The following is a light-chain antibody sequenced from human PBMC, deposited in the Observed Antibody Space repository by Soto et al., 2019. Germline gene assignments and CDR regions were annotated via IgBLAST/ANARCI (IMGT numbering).Light chain of an antibody. CDR2: AAS. CDR1: QGISSY. J-gene: IGKJ1*01. V-gene: IGKV1-39*01. Sequence: DIQMTQSPSSLSASVGDRVTITCRASQGISSYLNWYQHKPGKAPKLLIYAASTLQSGVPSRFSGSGSGTDFTLTISSLQPEDFATYYCQQSYSHPRTFGQGTKVDI. CDR3: QQSYSHPRT.